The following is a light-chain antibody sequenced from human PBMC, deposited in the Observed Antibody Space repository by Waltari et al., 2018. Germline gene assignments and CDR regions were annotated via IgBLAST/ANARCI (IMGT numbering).Light chain of an antibody. CDR1: KAALGTYDP. V-gene: IGLV2-14*01. J-gene: IGLJ3*02. CDR3: SSFTATVTPHWV. Sequence: QSALTQPASVSGSPGQSITISCSGTKAALGTYDPFYWFQHHPAEAPKLLLYAVSNRPSGVSSRFSGSKSDNTASLTISGLQPEDEADYYCSSFTATVTPHWVFGGGTKLTVL. CDR2: AVS.